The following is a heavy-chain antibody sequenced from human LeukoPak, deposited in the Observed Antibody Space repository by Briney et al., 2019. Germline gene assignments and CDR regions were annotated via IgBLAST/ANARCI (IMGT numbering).Heavy chain of an antibody. CDR1: GYTFTSYG. CDR2: INPNSGGT. CDR3: TREDY. J-gene: IGHJ4*02. Sequence: ASVKVSCKASGYTFTSYGISWVRQAPGQGLEWMGWINPNSGGTNYAQKFQGRVTMTRDTSISTAYMELSRLTSDDTAVYYCTREDYWGQGTLVTVSS. V-gene: IGHV1-2*02.